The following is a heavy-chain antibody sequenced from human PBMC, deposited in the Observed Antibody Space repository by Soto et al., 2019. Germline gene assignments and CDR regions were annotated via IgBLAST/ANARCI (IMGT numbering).Heavy chain of an antibody. CDR3: AKVNFLKRYDDKGCWFDP. Sequence: EVQLLESGGGLVQPGGSLRLSCAASGFTFSSYAMSWVRQAPGKGLEWVSAISGSGGSTYYADSVKGRFTISRDNSKNALYLQMNSLRAEDTAVYYCAKVNFLKRYDDKGCWFDPWGQGTLVTVSS. CDR2: ISGSGGST. J-gene: IGHJ5*02. D-gene: IGHD3-22*01. CDR1: GFTFSSYA. V-gene: IGHV3-23*01.